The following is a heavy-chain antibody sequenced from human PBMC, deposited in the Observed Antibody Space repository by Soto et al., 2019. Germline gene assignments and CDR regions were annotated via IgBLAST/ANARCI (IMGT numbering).Heavy chain of an antibody. CDR1: GGSISSSSYY. J-gene: IGHJ6*02. D-gene: IGHD6-13*01. CDR3: ARHLIAAAGTSEDRFENYYYYGMDV. V-gene: IGHV4-39*01. CDR2: IYYSGST. Sequence: SETLSLTCTVSGGSISSSSYYWGWIRQPPGKGLEWIGSIYYSGSTYYNPSLKSRVTISVDTSKNQFSLKLSSVTAADTAVYYCARHLIAAAGTSEDRFENYYYYGMDVWGQGTTVTVSS.